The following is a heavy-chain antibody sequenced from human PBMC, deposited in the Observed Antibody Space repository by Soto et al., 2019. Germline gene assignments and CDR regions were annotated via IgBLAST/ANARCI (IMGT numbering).Heavy chain of an antibody. Sequence: PGGSLRLSCAPSGFTFSRYWMSWVRQAPGKGLEWVANIKEDGSEKKYVDSVRGRFTISRDNAKNTLYLQMNSLRAEDTAVYYCAARGFLNYYYYGMDVWGQGTTVTVSS. J-gene: IGHJ6*02. CDR2: IKEDGSEK. CDR3: AARGFLNYYYYGMDV. CDR1: GFTFSRYW. V-gene: IGHV3-7*03. D-gene: IGHD5-12*01.